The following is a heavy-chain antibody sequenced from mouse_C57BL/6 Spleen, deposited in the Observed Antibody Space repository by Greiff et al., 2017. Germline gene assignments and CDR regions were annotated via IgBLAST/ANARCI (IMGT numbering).Heavy chain of an antibody. Sequence: EVQLVESGGGLVQPGGSLSLSCAASGFTFTDYYMSWVRQPPGKALEWLGFIRNKANGYTTEYSASVKGRFTISRDNSQSILYLLMNALRAEDSATYYCARYKGDSPFAYWGQGTLVTVSA. J-gene: IGHJ3*01. V-gene: IGHV7-3*01. CDR1: GFTFTDYY. D-gene: IGHD3-2*01. CDR3: ARYKGDSPFAY. CDR2: IRNKANGYTT.